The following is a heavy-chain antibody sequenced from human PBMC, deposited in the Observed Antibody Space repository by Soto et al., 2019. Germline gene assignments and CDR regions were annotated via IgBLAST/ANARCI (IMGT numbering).Heavy chain of an antibody. J-gene: IGHJ4*02. V-gene: IGHV6-1*01. D-gene: IGHD5-18*01. Sequence: SQTLSLTCAISGDSVSSNSAAWNWIRHSPSRGLEWQGRTYYRSKWYNDYAVSVKSRITLNPDTSKSQFSLQLNSVTPEDTAVYYCARDTDTAMVTFDYWGQGTLVTVSS. CDR1: GDSVSSNSAA. CDR3: ARDTDTAMVTFDY. CDR2: TYYRSKWYN.